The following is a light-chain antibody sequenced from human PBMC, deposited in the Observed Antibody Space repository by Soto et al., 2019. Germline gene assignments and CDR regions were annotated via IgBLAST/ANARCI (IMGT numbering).Light chain of an antibody. CDR1: YSNIGSNF. Sequence: QSMLTQPPSASATLGQTVTISCSGRYSNIGSNFVSWYQRLPGTAPKLLIYSINQRPSGVPDRFSGSKSGTSASLTISGLQSEDEADYFCSSWDDSLDGPVFGGGTKVTVL. CDR2: SIN. V-gene: IGLV1-44*01. J-gene: IGLJ3*02. CDR3: SSWDDSLDGPV.